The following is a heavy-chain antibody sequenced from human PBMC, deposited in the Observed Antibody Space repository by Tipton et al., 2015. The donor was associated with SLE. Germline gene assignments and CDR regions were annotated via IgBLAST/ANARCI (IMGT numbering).Heavy chain of an antibody. D-gene: IGHD1-7*01. V-gene: IGHV3-48*04. J-gene: IGHJ4*02. CDR3: ARESSGTSDY. Sequence: GSLRLSCAASGFPFSSYSMNWVRQAPGKGPEWVSYISGFSRTIYYADSVKGRFTISRDNDKNSLYLHMNSLRAEDTAVYYCARESSGTSDYWGQGTLVTVSS. CDR1: GFPFSSYS. CDR2: ISGFSRTI.